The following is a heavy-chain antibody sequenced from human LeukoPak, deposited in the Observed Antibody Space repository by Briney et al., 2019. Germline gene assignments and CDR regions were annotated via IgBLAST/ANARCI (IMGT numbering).Heavy chain of an antibody. V-gene: IGHV3-7*03. J-gene: IGHJ4*02. D-gene: IGHD4-17*01. CDR2: IRQDGSEK. CDR3: ARDLGDYGDYFDY. Sequence: PGGSLRLSCAASGFTFSSYWMSWVRQAPGKGLEWVANIRQDGSEKYYVDSVKGRFTISRDNAKNSLYLQMNSLRAEDTAVHYCARDLGDYGDYFDYWGQGTLVTVSS. CDR1: GFTFSSYW.